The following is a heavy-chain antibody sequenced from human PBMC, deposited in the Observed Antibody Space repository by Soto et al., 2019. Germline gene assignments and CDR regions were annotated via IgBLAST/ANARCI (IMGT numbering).Heavy chain of an antibody. CDR2: ISYDGSNK. Sequence: PGGSLRLSCAASGFTFSSYAMHWVRQAPGKGLELVAVISYDGSNKYYADSVKGRFTISRDNSKNTLYLQMNSLRAEDTAVYYCARPMIVVVIGFGAFDIWGQGTMVTVSS. J-gene: IGHJ3*02. D-gene: IGHD3-22*01. V-gene: IGHV3-30-3*01. CDR1: GFTFSSYA. CDR3: ARPMIVVVIGFGAFDI.